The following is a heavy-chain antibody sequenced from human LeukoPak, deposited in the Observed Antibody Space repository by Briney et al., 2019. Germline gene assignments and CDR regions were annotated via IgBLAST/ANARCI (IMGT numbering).Heavy chain of an antibody. CDR1: GGSISSGTSYY. Sequence: PSETLSLTCTVSGGSISSGTSYYWGWIRQPPGKGLEWIGSIYYSGSSYYNPSLKSRVSTSVDTSKNQFSLRLTSVTDTDTAVYYCARVKRDPYSSILYWGQGTLVTVSS. CDR2: IYYSGSS. CDR3: ARVKRDPYSSILY. V-gene: IGHV4-39*01. J-gene: IGHJ4*02. D-gene: IGHD6-13*01.